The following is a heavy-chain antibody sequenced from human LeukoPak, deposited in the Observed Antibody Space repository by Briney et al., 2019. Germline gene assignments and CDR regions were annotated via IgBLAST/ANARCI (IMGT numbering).Heavy chain of an antibody. V-gene: IGHV4-59*01. CDR3: ARGQTYYYDSSGYGYFQH. CDR2: IYYSGST. CDR1: GGSISSYY. J-gene: IGHJ1*01. D-gene: IGHD3-22*01. Sequence: SETLSLTCTVSGGSISSYYWSWTRQPPGKGLEWIGYIYYSGSTNYNPSLKSRVTISVDTSKNQFSLKLSSVTAADTAVYYCARGQTYYYDSSGYGYFQHWGQGTLVTVSS.